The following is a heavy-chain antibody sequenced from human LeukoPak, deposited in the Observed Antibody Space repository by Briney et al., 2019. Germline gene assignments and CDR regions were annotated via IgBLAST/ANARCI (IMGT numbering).Heavy chain of an antibody. Sequence: GASVKVSCKVSGYTLTELSMHWVRQAPGKGLEWMGGFDPEDGETIYAQKFQGRVTMTEDTSTDTAYMELSSLRSEDTAVYYCATSSPYDILTGYWVYWGQGTLVTVSP. CDR1: GYTLTELS. D-gene: IGHD3-9*01. CDR2: FDPEDGET. V-gene: IGHV1-24*01. J-gene: IGHJ4*02. CDR3: ATSSPYDILTGYWVY.